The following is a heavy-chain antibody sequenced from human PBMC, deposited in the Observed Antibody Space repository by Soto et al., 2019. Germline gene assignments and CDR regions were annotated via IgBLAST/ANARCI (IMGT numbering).Heavy chain of an antibody. CDR3: ARAQYCSSTSCYFDQYSRNTYPRPAFDY. V-gene: IGHV4-34*01. D-gene: IGHD2-2*01. CDR2: INHSGST. CDR1: GGSFSGYY. J-gene: IGHJ4*02. Sequence: SETLSLTCAVYGGSFSGYYWSWIRQPPGKGLEWIGEINHSGSTNYNPSLKSRVTISVDTSKNQFSLKLSSVTAADTAVYYCARAQYCSSTSCYFDQYSRNTYPRPAFDYWGQGTLVTVSS.